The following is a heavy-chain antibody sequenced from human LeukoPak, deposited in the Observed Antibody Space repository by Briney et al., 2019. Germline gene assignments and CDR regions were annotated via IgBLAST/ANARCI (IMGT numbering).Heavy chain of an antibody. CDR3: ARDPNGDYIDAFGF. CDR1: GFTFSNYA. Sequence: GGSLRLSCVASGFTFSNYAVMWVRQAPGQGLEWVSAITGGGTTRYADSVKGRFTISRDNSKNTLYLQMNSLRVEDTAQYFCARDPNGDYIDAFGFWGQGTGVTVSS. V-gene: IGHV3-23*01. J-gene: IGHJ3*01. CDR2: ITGGGTT. D-gene: IGHD4-17*01.